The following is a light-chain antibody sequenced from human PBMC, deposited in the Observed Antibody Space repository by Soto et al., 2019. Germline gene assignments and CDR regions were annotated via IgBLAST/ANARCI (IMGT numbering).Light chain of an antibody. Sequence: DIQMTQSPSSLSASVGDRVTITCRASQDIREDLVWYQQNPGKAPKRLIYEASTLQSGVPARFSGGGSGTEFTLTIASLRPEDFVTYYCLQNNTYPRTFGQGTKVEVK. CDR2: EAS. CDR1: QDIRED. CDR3: LQNNTYPRT. V-gene: IGKV1-17*01. J-gene: IGKJ1*01.